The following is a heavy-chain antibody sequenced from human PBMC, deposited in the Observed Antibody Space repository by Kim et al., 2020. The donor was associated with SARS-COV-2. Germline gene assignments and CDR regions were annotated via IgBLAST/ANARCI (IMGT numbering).Heavy chain of an antibody. Sequence: SVKVSCKASGGTFSSYAISWVRQAPGQGLEWMGGIIPIFGTANYAQKFQGRVTITADESTSTAYMELSSLRSEDTAVYYCARDPRLRLGFDYWGQGTLVTVSS. CDR3: ARDPRLRLGFDY. CDR1: GGTFSSYA. J-gene: IGHJ4*02. CDR2: IIPIFGTA. V-gene: IGHV1-69*13.